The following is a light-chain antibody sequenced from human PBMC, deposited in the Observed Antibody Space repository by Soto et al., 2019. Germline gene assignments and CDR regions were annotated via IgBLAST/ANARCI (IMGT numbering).Light chain of an antibody. CDR3: QQYNSYSYT. CDR2: DAS. CDR1: QSISSW. Sequence: SVGDIVTITCRASQSISSWLAWYQQKPGKAPKLLIYDASSLESGVPSRFSGSGSGTEFTLTISSLQPDDFATYYCQQYNSYSYTFGQGTKVDIK. J-gene: IGKJ2*01. V-gene: IGKV1-5*01.